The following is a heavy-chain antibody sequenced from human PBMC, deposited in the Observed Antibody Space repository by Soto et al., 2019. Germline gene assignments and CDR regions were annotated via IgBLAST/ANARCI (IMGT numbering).Heavy chain of an antibody. CDR1: GDSINDKNW. CDR2: IYHTGRS. V-gene: IGHV4-4*02. CDR3: ARTEVPESSSWQPCDP. J-gene: IGHJ5*02. Sequence: PSETLSLTCSVSGDSINDKNWWTWLRQPPGKRLEWIGDIYHTGRSSYNPSLTSRVAMSVDKSKNQFSLKLISVTAADTAVYYCARTEVPESSSWQPCDPWGQGTLVTVSS. D-gene: IGHD6-13*01.